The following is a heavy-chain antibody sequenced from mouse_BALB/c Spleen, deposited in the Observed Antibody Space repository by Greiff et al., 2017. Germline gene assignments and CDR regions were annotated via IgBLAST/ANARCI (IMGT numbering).Heavy chain of an antibody. CDR1: GYTFTSYY. D-gene: IGHD1-2*01. CDR3: ARQGTTATAWFAY. V-gene: IGHV1S56*01. Sequence: QVQLQQSGPELVKPGASVRISCKASGYTFTSYYIHWVKQRPGQGLEWIGWIYPGNVNTKYNEKFKGKATLTADKSSSTAYMQLSSLTSEDSAVYFCARQGTTATAWFAYWGQGTLVTVSA. J-gene: IGHJ3*01. CDR2: IYPGNVNT.